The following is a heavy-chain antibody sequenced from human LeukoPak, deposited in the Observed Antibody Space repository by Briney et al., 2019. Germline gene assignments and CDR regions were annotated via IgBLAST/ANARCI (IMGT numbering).Heavy chain of an antibody. CDR3: ARADCTNGVCYRGYGVDY. Sequence: ASVKVSCKASVYTFTGYYMHWVRQAPGQGLEGVGRINPNSGGTNYAQKFQGRVTMTRDTSISTAYMELSRLRSDDTAVYYCARADCTNGVCYRGYGVDYWGQGTLVTVSS. D-gene: IGHD2-8*01. V-gene: IGHV1-2*06. J-gene: IGHJ4*02. CDR2: INPNSGGT. CDR1: VYTFTGYY.